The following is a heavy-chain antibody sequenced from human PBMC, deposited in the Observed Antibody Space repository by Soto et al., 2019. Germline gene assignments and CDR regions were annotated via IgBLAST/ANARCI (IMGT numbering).Heavy chain of an antibody. CDR3: ERAYCSSTSCYEAPNWFDP. CDR2: IYYSGST. V-gene: IGHV4-39*01. D-gene: IGHD2-2*01. CDR1: GGSISSSSSY. J-gene: IGHJ5*02. Sequence: SETLCLTCTVSGGSISSSSSYWGWIRQPPGKGMEWSGSIYYSGSTYYNPSLKSRVTISVDTSKNQFSLKLSSVTAADTAVYYCERAYCSSTSCYEAPNWFDPWGQGTLVT.